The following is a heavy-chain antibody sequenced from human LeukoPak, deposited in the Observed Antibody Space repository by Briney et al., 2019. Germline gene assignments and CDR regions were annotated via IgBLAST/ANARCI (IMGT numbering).Heavy chain of an antibody. Sequence: GGSLRLSCAASGFTFSSYSMNWVRQAPGKGLEWVSSISSSSSYIYYADSVKGRFTISRDNSKNTLYLQMNSLRAEDTAVYYCAKDPYYVLPTFDYWGQGTLVTVSS. CDR1: GFTFSSYS. CDR2: ISSSSSYI. CDR3: AKDPYYVLPTFDY. J-gene: IGHJ4*02. V-gene: IGHV3-21*04. D-gene: IGHD3-10*02.